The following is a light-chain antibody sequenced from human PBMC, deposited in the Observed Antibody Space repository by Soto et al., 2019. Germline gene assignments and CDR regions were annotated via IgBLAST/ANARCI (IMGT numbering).Light chain of an antibody. CDR2: EVN. J-gene: IGLJ1*01. CDR1: SNDVGGYNY. V-gene: IGLV2-14*01. Sequence: QSALTQPASVSGSPGQSITISCTGTSNDVGGYNYVSWYQQHPGKAPKLIIYEVNNRPSGVSNRFSGSKSGNTASLTISGLQAEDEADYFCSSYTSSSTYVFGTGTQLTVL. CDR3: SSYTSSSTYV.